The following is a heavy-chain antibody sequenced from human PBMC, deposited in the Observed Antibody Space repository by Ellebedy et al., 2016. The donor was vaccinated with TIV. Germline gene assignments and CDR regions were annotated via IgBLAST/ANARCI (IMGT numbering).Heavy chain of an antibody. CDR1: GFTFNTYG. V-gene: IGHV3-30*18. J-gene: IGHJ4*02. CDR2: ISYPGRTA. Sequence: GESLKISCAASGFTFNTYGMHWVRPAPGKGLEWVAVISYPGRTAYYADSVKGRFTISRDNSKNTQYLQMNSLRVEDTAVYYCAKEPIEYSSAWYFDSWGQGTLVTVSS. CDR3: AKEPIEYSSAWYFDS. D-gene: IGHD6-19*01.